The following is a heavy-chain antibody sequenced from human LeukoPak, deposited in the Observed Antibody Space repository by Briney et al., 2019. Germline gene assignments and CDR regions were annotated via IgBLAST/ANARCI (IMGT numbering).Heavy chain of an antibody. CDR3: ARDRWGYSYGGD. CDR2: IKQDGSEK. V-gene: IGHV3-7*01. D-gene: IGHD5-18*01. CDR1: GFTFSNYW. Sequence: GGSLGLSCAASGFTFSNYWMSWVRQASGKGLEWVANIKQDGSEKYYVDSVKGRFTISRDNAKNSLHLQMNSLRAEDTAVYYCARDRWGYSYGGDWGQGTLVTVSS. J-gene: IGHJ4*02.